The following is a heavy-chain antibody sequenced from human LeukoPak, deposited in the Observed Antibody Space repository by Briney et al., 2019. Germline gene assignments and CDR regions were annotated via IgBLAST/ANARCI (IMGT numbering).Heavy chain of an antibody. J-gene: IGHJ4*02. CDR3: AKDARNLYGSGSPIDY. CDR1: GFTFSSYW. V-gene: IGHV3-74*01. CDR2: INSDGSST. Sequence: GGSLRLSCAASGFTFSSYWMHWVRQAPGKGLVWVSRINSDGSSTSYADSVKGRFTISRDNSKNTLYLQMNSLRAEDTAVYYCAKDARNLYGSGSPIDYWGQGTLVTVSS. D-gene: IGHD3-10*01.